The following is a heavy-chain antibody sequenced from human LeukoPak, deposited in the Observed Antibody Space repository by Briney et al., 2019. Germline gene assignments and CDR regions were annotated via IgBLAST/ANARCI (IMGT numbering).Heavy chain of an antibody. CDR1: GGSISSYY. Sequence: PSETLSLTCTVSGGSISSYYWSWIRQPAGKGLEWIGRIHNSGSTKYNPSLKSRVTMSVDTSKNQFSLKLRSVTAADTAVYYCARKAGEFLDWFDPWGQGTLVTVSS. CDR2: IHNSGST. D-gene: IGHD3-10*01. V-gene: IGHV4-4*07. CDR3: ARKAGEFLDWFDP. J-gene: IGHJ5*02.